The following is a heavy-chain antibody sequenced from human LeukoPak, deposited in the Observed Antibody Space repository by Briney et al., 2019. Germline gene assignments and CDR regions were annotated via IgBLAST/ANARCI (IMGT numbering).Heavy chain of an antibody. Sequence: PSETLTLTCAVYGGFFSGYYWSWIRQPPGKGLEWIGEINHSGSTNYNPSLKSRVPISVDPSNNQFSLKLSSVTAANTAVYYCARGRHIVVVTANNWFDPWGQGTLVTVSS. CDR3: ARGRHIVVVTANNWFDP. J-gene: IGHJ5*02. D-gene: IGHD2-21*02. CDR2: INHSGST. V-gene: IGHV4-34*01. CDR1: GGFFSGYY.